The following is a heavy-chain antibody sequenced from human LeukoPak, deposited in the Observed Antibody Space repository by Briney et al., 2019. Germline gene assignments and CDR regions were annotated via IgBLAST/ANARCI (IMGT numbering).Heavy chain of an antibody. D-gene: IGHD4-23*01. CDR1: GFTFSSYW. V-gene: IGHV3-74*01. Sequence: PGGSLRLSCAASGFTFSSYWMNWVRQAPGKGLVWVSRIASDGSSTTYADSVKGRFSISRDNAKNTLYLQMNSLRVEDTAVYYCARGRPHGNDYWGRGTLVTVSS. CDR2: IASDGSST. CDR3: ARGRPHGNDY. J-gene: IGHJ4*02.